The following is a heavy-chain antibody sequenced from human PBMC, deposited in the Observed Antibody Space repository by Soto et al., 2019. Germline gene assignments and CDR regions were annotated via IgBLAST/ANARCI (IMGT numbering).Heavy chain of an antibody. CDR3: AKDGAWGRIAAAGTVRGYFDY. J-gene: IGHJ4*02. CDR1: GFTFDDYA. V-gene: IGHV3-9*01. D-gene: IGHD6-13*01. CDR2: ISWNSGSI. Sequence: PGGSLRLSCAASGFTFDDYAMHWVRQAPGKGLEWVSGISWNSGSIGYADSVKGRFTISRGNAKNSLYLQMNSLRAEDTALYYCAKDGAWGRIAAAGTVRGYFDYWGQGTLVNVSS.